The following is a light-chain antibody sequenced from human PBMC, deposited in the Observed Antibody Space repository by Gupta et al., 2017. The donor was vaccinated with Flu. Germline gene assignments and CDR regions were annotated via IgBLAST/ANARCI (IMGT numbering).Light chain of an antibody. V-gene: IGKV1-39*01. J-gene: IGKJ1*01. Sequence: PSSLSASVGDRVTITCRASQSISNYLNWYQQKPGKAPKLLIYAASSLQSGVPSRFSGSGSGTDFALTISRLQPEDFATYYCQQGYKTPQTFGQGTKVEIK. CDR1: QSISNY. CDR3: QQGYKTPQT. CDR2: AAS.